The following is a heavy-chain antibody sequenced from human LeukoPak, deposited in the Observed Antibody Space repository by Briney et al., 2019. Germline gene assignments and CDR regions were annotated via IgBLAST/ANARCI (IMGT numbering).Heavy chain of an antibody. Sequence: GASVKVSCKASGYTFTSYDINWVRQAPGQGLEWMGWVNPNSGNTGYAQKFQGRVTMTRNTSISTAYMELSSLRSEDTAVYYCASRSLFEYSSSFLDPWGQGTLVTVSS. CDR2: VNPNSGNT. CDR1: GYTFTSYD. CDR3: ASRSLFEYSSSFLDP. V-gene: IGHV1-8*01. D-gene: IGHD6-6*01. J-gene: IGHJ5*02.